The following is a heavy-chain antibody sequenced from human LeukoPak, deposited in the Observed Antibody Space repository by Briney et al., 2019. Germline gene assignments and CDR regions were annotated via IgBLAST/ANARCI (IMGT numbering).Heavy chain of an antibody. CDR1: GFTFSSYG. D-gene: IGHD3-22*01. CDR2: ISYDGSNK. Sequence: PGRSLRLSCAASGFTFSSYGMHWVRQAPGKGLEWVAVISYDGSNKYYADSVKGRFTISRDNSKNTLYLQMNSLRAEDTAVYYCARESHYYDSSGYYSRPYYFDYWGQGTLVTVSS. V-gene: IGHV3-30*03. CDR3: ARESHYYDSSGYYSRPYYFDY. J-gene: IGHJ4*02.